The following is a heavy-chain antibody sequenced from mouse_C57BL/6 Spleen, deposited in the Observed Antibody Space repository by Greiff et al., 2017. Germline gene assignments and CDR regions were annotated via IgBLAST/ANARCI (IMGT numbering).Heavy chain of an antibody. CDR3: TRDDYRAY. V-gene: IGHV1-15*01. CDR1: GYTFTDYE. D-gene: IGHD2-4*01. CDR2: IDPETGGT. J-gene: IGHJ3*01. Sequence: QVQLKQSGAELVRPGASVTLSCKASGYTFTDYEMHWVKQTPVHGLEWIGAIDPETGGTAYNQKFKGKAILTADKSSSTAYMELRSLTSEDSAVYCCTRDDYRAYWGQGTLVTVSA.